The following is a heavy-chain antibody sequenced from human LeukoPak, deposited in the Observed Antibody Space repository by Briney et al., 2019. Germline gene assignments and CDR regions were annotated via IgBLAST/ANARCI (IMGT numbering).Heavy chain of an antibody. Sequence: TLSLTCTVSGGSISSGGYYWSWIRQHPGKGLEWIGYIYYSGSTYYNPSLKSRVTISVDTSKNQFSLKLSSVTAADTAVYYCASTRRRLDAFDIWGQGTMVTVSP. V-gene: IGHV4-31*03. J-gene: IGHJ3*02. CDR1: GGSISSGGYY. CDR2: IYYSGST. CDR3: ASTRRRLDAFDI.